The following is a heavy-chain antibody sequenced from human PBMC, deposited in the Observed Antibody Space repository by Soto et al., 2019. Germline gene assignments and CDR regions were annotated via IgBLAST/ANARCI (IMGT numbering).Heavy chain of an antibody. Sequence: QVQMVESGGGLVQPGGSLRLSCAASGFTVSRHGMHWVRQAPGKGLEWVAVIWYDGSNRYYADSVKGRFTISKDNSKNTLYLEMNTLRPEDTAIYYCAAATTWNFHFPYWGQGTQVTVSS. CDR1: GFTVSRHG. CDR3: AAATTWNFHFPY. D-gene: IGHD1-7*01. J-gene: IGHJ4*02. CDR2: IWYDGSNR. V-gene: IGHV3-33*01.